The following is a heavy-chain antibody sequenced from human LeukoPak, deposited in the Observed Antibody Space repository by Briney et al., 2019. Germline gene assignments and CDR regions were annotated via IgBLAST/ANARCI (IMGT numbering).Heavy chain of an antibody. CDR2: IYYSGST. J-gene: IGHJ4*02. Sequence: KTSQTLSLTCTVSGGSISSGGYYWSWIRQHPGKGLEWIGYIYYSGSTYYNPSLKSRVTISVDTSKNQFSLKLSSVTAADTAVYYCARRDYDILTGTGRHGFDYWGQGTLVTVYS. CDR1: GGSISSGGYY. CDR3: ARRDYDILTGTGRHGFDY. V-gene: IGHV4-31*03. D-gene: IGHD3-9*01.